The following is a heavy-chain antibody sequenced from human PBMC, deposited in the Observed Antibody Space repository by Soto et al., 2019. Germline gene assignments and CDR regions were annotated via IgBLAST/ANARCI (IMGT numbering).Heavy chain of an antibody. D-gene: IGHD3-3*01. CDR1: GGSISSSSYY. CDR2: IYYSGST. J-gene: IGHJ6*02. CDR3: ARHGQKENFWSGYDTGLYYYYYYGMDV. V-gene: IGHV4-39*01. Sequence: SETLSLTCTVSGGSISSSSYYWGWIRQPPGKGLEWIGSIYYSGSTYYNPSLKSRVTISVDTSKNQFSLKLSSVTAADTAVYYCARHGQKENFWSGYDTGLYYYYYYGMDVWGQGTTVTVSS.